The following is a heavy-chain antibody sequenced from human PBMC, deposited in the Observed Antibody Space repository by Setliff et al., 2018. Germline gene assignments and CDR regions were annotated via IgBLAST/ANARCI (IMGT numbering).Heavy chain of an antibody. J-gene: IGHJ3*01. D-gene: IGHD4-4*01. Sequence: ASVKVSCKTSSYTFTNYGINWVRQAPGRGLEWMGWITAYDGNTHYAQRFQDRVTMTIDTSTSTIYMELRSLRSDDTAVYYCATDHYNRFDVWGQGTMVTVSS. CDR3: ATDHYNRFDV. V-gene: IGHV1-18*01. CDR2: ITAYDGNT. CDR1: SYTFTNYG.